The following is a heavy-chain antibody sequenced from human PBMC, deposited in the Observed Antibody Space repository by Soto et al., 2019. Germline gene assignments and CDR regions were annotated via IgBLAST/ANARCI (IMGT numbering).Heavy chain of an antibody. CDR1: GFTFSSYG. CDR3: AKAYSFGELYYYYGMDV. CDR2: ISYDGSNK. Sequence: PGGSLRLSCAASGFTFSSYGMHWVRQAPGKGLEWVAVISYDGSNKYYADSVKGRFTISRDNSKNTLYLQMNSLRAEDTAVYYCAKAYSFGELYYYYGMDVWGQGTTVTVSS. D-gene: IGHD3-10*01. V-gene: IGHV3-30*18. J-gene: IGHJ6*02.